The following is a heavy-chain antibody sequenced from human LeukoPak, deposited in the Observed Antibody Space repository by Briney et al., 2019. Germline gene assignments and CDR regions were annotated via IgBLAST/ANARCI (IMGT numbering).Heavy chain of an antibody. CDR2: INPNSGGT. CDR1: GYTFTGYY. J-gene: IGHJ4*02. Sequence: ASVKVSCKASGYTFTGYYMHWVRQAPGQGLEWMGWINPNSGGTNYAQKFQGRVTMTRDTSISTAYMELSRLRSDDTAVYYCARGAYCGGDCYSFDHWGQGTLVTVSS. D-gene: IGHD2-21*01. V-gene: IGHV1-2*02. CDR3: ARGAYCGGDCYSFDH.